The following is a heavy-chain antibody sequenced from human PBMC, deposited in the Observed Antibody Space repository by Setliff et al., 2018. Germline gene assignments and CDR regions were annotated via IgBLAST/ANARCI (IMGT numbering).Heavy chain of an antibody. D-gene: IGHD3-10*01. V-gene: IGHV3-11*04. CDR3: ARDDVFYAMDG. CDR2: ISGNGLTI. Sequence: GGSLRFSCAASGFSFSDYYMSWVRQAPGKGLEWLSKISGNGLTIYYADSVRGRFTISRDNAKNSLYLQMNSLRAEDTAVYYCARDDVFYAMDGWGQGTTVTVSS. J-gene: IGHJ6*02. CDR1: GFSFSDYY.